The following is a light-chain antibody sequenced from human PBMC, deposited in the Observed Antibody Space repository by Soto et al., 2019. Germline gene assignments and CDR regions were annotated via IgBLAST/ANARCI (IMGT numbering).Light chain of an antibody. Sequence: QSVLTQPPSVSEAPRQRVTISCSGSRSNIGNNAVSWYQQVPGKAPKLLVYYDDLVASGVSVRFSGSESGTSASLAISGLQSEDEADYYCAAWDDRMNVFLFGGGTKVTVL. CDR2: YDD. CDR1: RSNIGNNA. CDR3: AAWDDRMNVFL. V-gene: IGLV1-36*01. J-gene: IGLJ2*01.